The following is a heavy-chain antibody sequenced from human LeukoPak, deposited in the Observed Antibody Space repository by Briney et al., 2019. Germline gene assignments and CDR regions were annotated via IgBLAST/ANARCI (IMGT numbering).Heavy chain of an antibody. V-gene: IGHV3-74*01. J-gene: IGHJ4*02. Sequence: PGGSLRLSCAASGFTFSSYWMHWVRQAPGKGLVWVSRINSDGSSTSYADSVKGRFTISRDNAKNTLYLQMNSLRAEDTAVYYCARVELVKGYSGYEGFDYWGQGTLVTVSS. CDR2: INSDGSST. CDR1: GFTFSSYW. D-gene: IGHD5-12*01. CDR3: ARVELVKGYSGYEGFDY.